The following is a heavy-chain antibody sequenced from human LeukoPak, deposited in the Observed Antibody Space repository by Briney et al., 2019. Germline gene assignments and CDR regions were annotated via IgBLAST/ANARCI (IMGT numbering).Heavy chain of an antibody. J-gene: IGHJ4*02. CDR1: GFTFSSYW. CDR3: ARGHHEDRIAAAEGGFDY. Sequence: GGSLRLSCAASGFTFSSYWMHWVRQAPGKGLVWVSRINSDGSSTSYADSVKGRFTISRDNAKNTLYLQMNSLRAEDTAVYYCARGHHEDRIAAAEGGFDYWGQGTLVTVSS. CDR2: INSDGSST. D-gene: IGHD6-13*01. V-gene: IGHV3-74*01.